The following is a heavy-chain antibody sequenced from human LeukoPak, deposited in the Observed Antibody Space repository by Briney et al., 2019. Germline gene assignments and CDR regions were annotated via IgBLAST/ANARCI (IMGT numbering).Heavy chain of an antibody. Sequence: ASVTVSCKTSGFTFTGYYIYWVRQAPGQGLEWMGWINPNTGGTNYAQKSQARVTMTRDTSISTAYMELSRLTSDDTAVYYCARDWGRAAAPGWGQGTLVTVSS. CDR1: GFTFTGYY. J-gene: IGHJ3*01. CDR2: INPNTGGT. D-gene: IGHD6-13*01. V-gene: IGHV1-2*02. CDR3: ARDWGRAAAPG.